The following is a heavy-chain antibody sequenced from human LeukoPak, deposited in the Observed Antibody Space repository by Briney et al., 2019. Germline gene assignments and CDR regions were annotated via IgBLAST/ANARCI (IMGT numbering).Heavy chain of an antibody. CDR2: ISYDGSNK. D-gene: IGHD3-10*01. V-gene: IGHV3-30*04. J-gene: IGHJ6*04. CDR1: GFTFSSYA. CDR3: AKDLWYYGSGSYYNTGYYYYGMDV. Sequence: PGGSLRLSCAASGFTFSSYAMHWVRQAPGKGLEWVAVISYDGSNKYYADSVKGRFTISRDNSKNTLYLQMNSLRAEDTAVYYCAKDLWYYGSGSYYNTGYYYYGMDVWGKGTTVTVSS.